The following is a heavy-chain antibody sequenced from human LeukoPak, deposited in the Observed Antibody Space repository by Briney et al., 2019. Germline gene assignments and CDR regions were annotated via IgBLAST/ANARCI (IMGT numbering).Heavy chain of an antibody. CDR1: GFTFAGYA. Sequence: PGGSLRLSCAASGFTFAGYAMSWVRQAPGKGLEWVSVIYSGGSTYYADSVKGRFTISRDNSKNTLYLQMNSLRAEDTAVYYCARDSGLDYYDSSTSDYWGQGTLVTVSS. CDR3: ARDSGLDYYDSSTSDY. V-gene: IGHV3-53*01. D-gene: IGHD3-22*01. CDR2: IYSGGST. J-gene: IGHJ4*02.